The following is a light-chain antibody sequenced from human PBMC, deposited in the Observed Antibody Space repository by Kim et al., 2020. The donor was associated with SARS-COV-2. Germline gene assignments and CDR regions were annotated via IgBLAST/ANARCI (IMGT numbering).Light chain of an antibody. J-gene: IGKJ4*01. CDR3: QQYDSAPLT. V-gene: IGKV3-20*01. CDR1: QSVGSND. Sequence: EIVLTQSPDTLSLSPGERATLSCRASQSVGSNDLAWYQQKPGQAPRLLIYGASSRATGIPARFSGSGSERDFILTISRLEPEDFAVFYCQQYDSAPLTFGGGTKVDIK. CDR2: GAS.